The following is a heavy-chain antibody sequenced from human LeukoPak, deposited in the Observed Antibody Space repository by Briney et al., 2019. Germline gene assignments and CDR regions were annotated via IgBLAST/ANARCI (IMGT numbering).Heavy chain of an antibody. J-gene: IGHJ3*02. CDR3: ARVPFTIFGVVSPADI. Sequence: PSETLSLTCTVSGGSISSYYWSWIRQPPGKGLEWIGYIYHSGSTYYNPSLKSRVTISVDRSKNQFSLKLSSVTAADTAVYYCARVPFTIFGVVSPADIWGQGTMVTVSS. V-gene: IGHV4-59*12. D-gene: IGHD3-3*01. CDR2: IYHSGST. CDR1: GGSISSYY.